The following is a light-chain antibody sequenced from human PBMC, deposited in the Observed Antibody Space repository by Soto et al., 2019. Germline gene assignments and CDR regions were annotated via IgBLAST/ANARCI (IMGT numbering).Light chain of an antibody. J-gene: IGLJ3*02. CDR1: XXXVGNYNY. CDR2: EVS. V-gene: IGLV2-14*01. Sequence: QSALTQPASVSGSPGQSITISCTGTXXXVGNYNYVSWYQHHPGKAPKLMIYEVSYRPSGVSVRFSGSKSGNTASLTISGLQDEDEANYYCSSYTTSRTWVFGGGTKLTVL. CDR3: SSYTTSRTWV.